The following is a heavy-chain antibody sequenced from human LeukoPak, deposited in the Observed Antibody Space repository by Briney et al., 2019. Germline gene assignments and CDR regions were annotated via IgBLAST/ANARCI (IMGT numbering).Heavy chain of an antibody. CDR2: IRYDGSNK. Sequence: PGGSLRLSCAASGFTFSSYGMLWVRQAPGKGLEWVEFIRYDGSNKYYADSVKGRFTISRDNAKNTLYLEMNSLRAEDTAVYYCARDRYCTTTRCSDYWGQGTLVTVSS. V-gene: IGHV3-30*02. CDR1: GFTFSSYG. CDR3: ARDRYCTTTRCSDY. D-gene: IGHD2-2*01. J-gene: IGHJ4*02.